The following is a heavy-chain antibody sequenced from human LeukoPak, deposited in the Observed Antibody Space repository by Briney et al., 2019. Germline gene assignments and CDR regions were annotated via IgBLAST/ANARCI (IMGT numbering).Heavy chain of an antibody. CDR1: GFTFSTYA. Sequence: GGSLRLSCAASGFTFSTYAMSWVRQAPGKGLEWVAAISGSGDNTYYADSVKGRFTISRDNSENTSYLQLNSLRAEDTAIYYCAKLGVASLRDSWGQGTLVTVSS. CDR2: ISGSGDNT. D-gene: IGHD3-16*01. CDR3: AKLGVASLRDS. J-gene: IGHJ4*02. V-gene: IGHV3-23*01.